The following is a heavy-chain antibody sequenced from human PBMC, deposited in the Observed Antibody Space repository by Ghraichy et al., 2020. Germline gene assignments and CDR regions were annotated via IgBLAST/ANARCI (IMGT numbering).Heavy chain of an antibody. D-gene: IGHD6-19*01. V-gene: IGHV4-59*01. CDR3: AREDIAVAGTIDY. CDR2: IYYSGST. Sequence: SETLSLTCTVSGGSISSYYWSWIRQPPGKGLEWIGYIYYSGSTNYNPSLKSRVTISVDTSKNQFSLKLSSVTAADTAVYYCAREDIAVAGTIDYWGQGTLVTVSS. CDR1: GGSISSYY. J-gene: IGHJ4*02.